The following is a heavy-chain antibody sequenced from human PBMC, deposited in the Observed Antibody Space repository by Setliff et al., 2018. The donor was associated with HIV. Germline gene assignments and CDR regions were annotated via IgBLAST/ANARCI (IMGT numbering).Heavy chain of an antibody. J-gene: IGHJ6*02. Sequence: GSLRLSCTASGFTFSSYSMNWVRQAPGKGLEWVSYISSTSSTIYYADSVKGRFTISRDNAKKSLYLQMNSLRAEDTAVYYCARKLLTRPNYYGMDVWGQGTTVTVSS. CDR2: ISSTSSTI. CDR3: ARKLLTRPNYYGMDV. V-gene: IGHV3-48*04. CDR1: GFTFSSYS. D-gene: IGHD2-15*01.